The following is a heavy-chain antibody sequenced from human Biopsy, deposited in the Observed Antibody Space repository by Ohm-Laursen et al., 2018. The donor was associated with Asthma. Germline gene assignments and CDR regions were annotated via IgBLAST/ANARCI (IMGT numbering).Heavy chain of an antibody. CDR1: GFSFSNYG. CDR2: ISFDGTNR. J-gene: IGHJ4*02. CDR3: AKEVFPGWELRRGPDS. D-gene: IGHD1-26*01. Sequence: FLRLSCTASGFSFSNYGMHWVRQAPGKGLDWVAVISFDGTNRNYTDSVKGRFTTSRDNSRNTLHLEMNSLRAEDTAVYFCAKEVFPGWELRRGPDSWGQGTLVTVSS. V-gene: IGHV3-30*18.